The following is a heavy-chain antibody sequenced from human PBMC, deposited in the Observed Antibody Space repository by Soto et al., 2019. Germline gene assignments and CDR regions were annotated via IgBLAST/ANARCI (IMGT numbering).Heavy chain of an antibody. CDR1: GFTFSSYG. CDR2: ISYDGSNK. CDR3: ANGPNGIY. J-gene: IGHJ4*02. V-gene: IGHV3-30*18. D-gene: IGHD1-1*01. Sequence: QVQLVESGGGVVQPGRSLRLSCAASGFTFSSYGMHWVRQAPGKGLEWVAVISYDGSNKYYADSVKGRFTISRDNSKNTLYLQMNSLRAEDTAVYYCANGPNGIYWGQGTLVTVSS.